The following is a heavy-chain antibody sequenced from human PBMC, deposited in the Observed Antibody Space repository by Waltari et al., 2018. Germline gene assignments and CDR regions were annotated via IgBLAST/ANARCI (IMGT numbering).Heavy chain of an antibody. J-gene: IGHJ3*02. V-gene: IGHV1-69*01. CDR1: GGTFSSYA. CDR2: IIPIFGTA. CDR3: ARSITMIVVVPQEPRDDAFDI. Sequence: QVQLVQSGAEVKKPGSSVKVSCKASGGTFSSYAISWVRQAPGQGLEWMGGIIPIFGTANYAQKFQGRVTITADESTSTAYMELSSLRSEDTAVYYCARSITMIVVVPQEPRDDAFDIWGQGTMVTVSS. D-gene: IGHD3-22*01.